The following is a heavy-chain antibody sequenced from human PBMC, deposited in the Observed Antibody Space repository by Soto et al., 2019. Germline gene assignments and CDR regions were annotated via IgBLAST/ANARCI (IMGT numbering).Heavy chain of an antibody. V-gene: IGHV3-23*01. J-gene: IGHJ5*02. CDR3: AKDRVTYDFPRYNWFDP. D-gene: IGHD3-3*01. Sequence: EVQLLESGGGLVQPGGSLRLSCAASGFTFSSYAMSWVRQAPGKGLEWVSAISGSGGSTYYADSVKGRFTISRDNSKNTLDLQMNSLRAEDTAVYYCAKDRVTYDFPRYNWFDPWGQGTLVTVSS. CDR2: ISGSGGST. CDR1: GFTFSSYA.